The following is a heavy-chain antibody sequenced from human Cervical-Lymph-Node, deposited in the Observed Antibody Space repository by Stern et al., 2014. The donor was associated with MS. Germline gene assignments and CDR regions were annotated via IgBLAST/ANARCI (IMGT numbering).Heavy chain of an antibody. Sequence: VQLVESGGGVVQPGRSLRLSCAATGFHFSSYAMQRVRQAPRKGLEWVAVISYDGSKAYYADYVKGRFTISRENSKKTLFVQMNSLRLEDTADYYCARDLLWFGEFDWGAMDVWGHGTTVTVSS. J-gene: IGHJ6*02. CDR3: ARDLLWFGEFDWGAMDV. D-gene: IGHD3-10*01. CDR2: ISYDGSKA. CDR1: GFHFSSYA. V-gene: IGHV3-30-3*01.